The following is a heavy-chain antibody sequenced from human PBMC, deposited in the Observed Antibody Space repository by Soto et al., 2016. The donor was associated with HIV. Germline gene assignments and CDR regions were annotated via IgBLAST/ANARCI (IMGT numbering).Heavy chain of an antibody. J-gene: IGHJ4*02. CDR2: ISSSSSYT. CDR1: GFTFSDYY. V-gene: IGHV3-11*05. D-gene: IGHD2-2*01. CDR3: ARSYCSSTSCYAGVDY. Sequence: QVQLVESGGGLVKSGGSLRLSCAASGFTFSDYYMSWIRQAPGKGLEWVSYISSSSSYTNYADSVKGRFTISRDNAKNSLYLQMNSLRAEDTAVYYCARSYCSSTSCYAGVDYWGQGTLVTVSS.